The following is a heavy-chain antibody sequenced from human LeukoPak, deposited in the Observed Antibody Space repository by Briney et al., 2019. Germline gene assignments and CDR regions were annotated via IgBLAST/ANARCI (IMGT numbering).Heavy chain of an antibody. Sequence: PGGSLRLSCAASGFTFSVYWMTWVRQAPGKGLEWVANIKQDGSEKYYVDSVKGRFTISRDNAKNSLYLQVNSLRVEDTAVYYCARGRNCTGTSCSISFYYYMDVWGQGTTVTVSS. CDR2: IKQDGSEK. D-gene: IGHD2-2*01. J-gene: IGHJ6*03. CDR3: ARGRNCTGTSCSISFYYYMDV. CDR1: GFTFSVYW. V-gene: IGHV3-7*01.